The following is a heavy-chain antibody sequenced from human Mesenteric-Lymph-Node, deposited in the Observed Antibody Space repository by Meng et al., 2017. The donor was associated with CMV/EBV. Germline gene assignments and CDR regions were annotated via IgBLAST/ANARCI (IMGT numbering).Heavy chain of an antibody. CDR2: IYRGDNT. J-gene: IGHJ4*02. Sequence: EVHLVESGGGFVPPGGSLRLYCAASGFNVRDKYMSWVRQAPGKGLEWVCIIYRGDNTYYIDSVKDRFTVSRDNSKNTMYLQMNSLRVEDTAVYYCTGDSVSNPNLDYWGQGTLVTVSS. V-gene: IGHV3-66*01. CDR1: GFNVRDKY. D-gene: IGHD3-10*01. CDR3: TGDSVSNPNLDY.